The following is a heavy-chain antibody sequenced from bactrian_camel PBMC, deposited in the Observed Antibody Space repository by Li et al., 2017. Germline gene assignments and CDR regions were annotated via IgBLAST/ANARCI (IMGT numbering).Heavy chain of an antibody. CDR1: EYTLSNNV. CDR2: ISPLGGGSFNK. Sequence: HVQLVESGGGSVQTGGSLTIACTASEYTLSNNVVAWFRRAAGKEREGVATISPLGGGSFNKYYAASVKGRFTISKDNAKNTLYLQMNSLIPEDTAMYYRAAQGCQTATQALGLMTAGRLPYWGRGTQVTVS. V-gene: IGHV3S54*01. J-gene: IGHJ4*01. CDR3: AAQGCQTATQALGLMTAGRLPY. D-gene: IGHD3*01.